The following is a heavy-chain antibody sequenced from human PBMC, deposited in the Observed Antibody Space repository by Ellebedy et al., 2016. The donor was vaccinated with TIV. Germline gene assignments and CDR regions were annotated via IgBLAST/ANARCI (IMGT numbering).Heavy chain of an antibody. D-gene: IGHD2-15*01. CDR1: GFTFSSYD. CDR3: AKEACSGGNCYSARYYAYDY. CDR2: TRSSCGST. Sequence: GESLKISCAASGFTFSSYDMSWVRQAPGKGLEWVSGTRSSCGSTYYADSVKGRFTISRDNSKNTLYLQMNSRGAEDTAVYYCAKEACSGGNCYSARYYAYDYWGQGTLVTVSS. J-gene: IGHJ4*02. V-gene: IGHV3-23*01.